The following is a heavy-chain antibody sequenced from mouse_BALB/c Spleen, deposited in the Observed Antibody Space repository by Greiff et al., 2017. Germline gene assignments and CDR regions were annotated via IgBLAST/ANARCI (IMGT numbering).Heavy chain of an antibody. V-gene: IGHV3-2*02. CDR2: ISYSGST. CDR3: ARSGTGLYYFDY. J-gene: IGHJ2*01. Sequence: DVQLQESGPGLVKPSQSLSLTCTVTGYSITSDYAWNWIRQFPGNKLEWMGYISYSGSTSYNPSLKSRISITRDTSKNQFFLQLNSVTTEDTATYYCARSGTGLYYFDYWGQGTTLTVSS. D-gene: IGHD3-3*01. CDR1: GYSITSDYA.